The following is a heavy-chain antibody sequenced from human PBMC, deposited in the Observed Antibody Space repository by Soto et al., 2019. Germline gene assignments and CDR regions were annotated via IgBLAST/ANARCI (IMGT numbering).Heavy chain of an antibody. V-gene: IGHV3-53*01. CDR1: GLTVSNAY. CDR2: IYDNGTT. J-gene: IGHJ6*02. CDR3: VRPLPSGRNYGLDV. D-gene: IGHD3-10*01. Sequence: EVQLVESGGGLIQPGGSLRLSCAASGLTVSNAYMAWVRQAPGMGLEWVSVIYDNGTTYYADSVKGRFTISRDTSTTTLSLQMDSLRAEDTAVYYCVRPLPSGRNYGLDVWGQGTTVTVSS.